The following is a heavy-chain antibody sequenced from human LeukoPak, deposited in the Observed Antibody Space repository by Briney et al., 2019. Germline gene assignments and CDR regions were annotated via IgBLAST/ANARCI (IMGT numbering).Heavy chain of an antibody. CDR3: ASEIRSGYYYVVY. CDR1: GGSISSNNYY. Sequence: SETLSLTCTVSGGSISSNNYYWGWIRQPPGKGLEWIGSIYYGGYTYYNPSLKSRVTISVDTSKNQFSLKLSSVTAADTAVYYCASEIRSGYYYVVYWGQGTLVTVSS. V-gene: IGHV4-39*07. CDR2: IYYGGYT. J-gene: IGHJ4*02. D-gene: IGHD3-22*01.